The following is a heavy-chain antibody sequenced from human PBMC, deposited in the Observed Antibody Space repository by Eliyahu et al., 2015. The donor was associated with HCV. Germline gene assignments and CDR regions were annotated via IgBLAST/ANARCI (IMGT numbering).Heavy chain of an antibody. CDR2: INPNSGGT. V-gene: IGHV1-2*02. D-gene: IGHD3-22*01. CDR1: GXTFTGYY. J-gene: IGHJ4*02. Sequence: QVQLVQSGAEVKKPGASVKVSCKASGXTFTGYYMXWVRQAPGQGLEWMGWINPNSGGTNYAQKFQGRVTMTRDTSISTAYMELSRLRSDDTAVYYCARSLYYYDSSGQSSGHPDADYWGQGTLVTVSS. CDR3: ARSLYYYDSSGQSSGHPDADY.